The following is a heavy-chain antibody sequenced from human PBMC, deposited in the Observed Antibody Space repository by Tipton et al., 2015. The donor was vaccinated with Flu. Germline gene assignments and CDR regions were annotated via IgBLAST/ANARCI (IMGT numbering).Heavy chain of an antibody. CDR2: LYPADSDT. J-gene: IGHJ4*02. CDR3: AVEGSGGSMSYFDY. CDR1: GYTFASYW. Sequence: QLVQSGAEVKKPGESLKISCKASGYTFASYWIGWVRQLPGKGLEWMGILYPADSDTRYSPSFQGQVTISADKSISTAYLQWSSRKAADTAMYYCAVEGSGGSMSYFDYWGQGTLVTVSS. V-gene: IGHV5-51*01. D-gene: IGHD4-23*01.